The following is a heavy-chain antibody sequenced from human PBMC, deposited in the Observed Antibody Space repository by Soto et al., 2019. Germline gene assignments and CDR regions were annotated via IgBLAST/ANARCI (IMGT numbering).Heavy chain of an antibody. D-gene: IGHD3-22*01. CDR2: ISGSGGRT. CDR1: GFTFSSHA. Sequence: GGSLRLSCAASGFTFSSHAMSWVRQAPGKGLEWVSTISGSGGRTYYADSVKGRFTISRDNSKNTLYLQMNSLTAEDTAVYYCASYYDSSGYDAFHSWGQGATVTVSS. CDR3: ASYYDSSGYDAFHS. V-gene: IGHV3-23*01. J-gene: IGHJ3*02.